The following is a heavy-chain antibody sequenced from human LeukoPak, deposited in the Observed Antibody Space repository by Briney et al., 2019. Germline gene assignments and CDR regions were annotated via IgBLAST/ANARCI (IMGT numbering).Heavy chain of an antibody. J-gene: IGHJ6*02. D-gene: IGHD1-14*01. V-gene: IGHV4-59*01. Sequence: SETLSLTCTVSGGSISSYYWSWIRQPPGKGLEWIGYIYYSGSTNHNPSLKSRVTISVDTSKNQFSLKLSSVTAADTAVYYCARGTNRQWRYYYYYGMDVWGQGTTVTVSS. CDR2: IYYSGST. CDR3: ARGTNRQWRYYYYYGMDV. CDR1: GGSISSYY.